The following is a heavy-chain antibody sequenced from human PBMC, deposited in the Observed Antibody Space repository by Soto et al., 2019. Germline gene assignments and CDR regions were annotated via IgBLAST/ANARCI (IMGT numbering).Heavy chain of an antibody. CDR3: ARDTHNIVVVTAATSGLEY. Sequence: GSLRLSCAAAGFTFSSYEMNWVSKAPGKGLEWVSYISSSGSTIYYADSVKGRFTISRDKATYSLYLQMNSLRAEDTSVYYCARDTHNIVVVTAATSGLEYWGPGTLVTVAS. V-gene: IGHV3-48*03. CDR2: ISSSGSTI. CDR1: GFTFSSYE. D-gene: IGHD2-2*01. J-gene: IGHJ4*02.